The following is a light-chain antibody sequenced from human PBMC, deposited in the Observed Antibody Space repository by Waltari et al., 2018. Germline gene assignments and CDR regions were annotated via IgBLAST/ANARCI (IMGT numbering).Light chain of an antibody. Sequence: DIQMTQSPSSLSASVGDRVTITCRASQSISSYLNWYQQKPGKAPKLLIYAASSLQGGVPSRFSGSGSGKDFTLTISSLQPEDFATYYCQQSYSTPLTFGPGTKVEIK. CDR1: QSISSY. V-gene: IGKV1-39*01. CDR2: AAS. CDR3: QQSYSTPLT. J-gene: IGKJ3*01.